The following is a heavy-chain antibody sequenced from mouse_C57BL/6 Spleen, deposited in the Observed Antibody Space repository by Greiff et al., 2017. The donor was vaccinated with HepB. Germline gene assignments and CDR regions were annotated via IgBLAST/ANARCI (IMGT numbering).Heavy chain of an antibody. D-gene: IGHD2-4*01. CDR3: ARRGYDYDYYAMDY. CDR1: GFTFSSYT. V-gene: IGHV5-9*01. CDR2: ISGGGGNT. Sequence: EVQLVESGGGLVKPGGSLKLSCAASGFTFSSYTMSWVRQTPEKRLEWVATISGGGGNTYYPDSVKGRFTISRDNAKNTLYLQMSSLRSEDTALYYCARRGYDYDYYAMDYWGQGTSVTVSS. J-gene: IGHJ4*01.